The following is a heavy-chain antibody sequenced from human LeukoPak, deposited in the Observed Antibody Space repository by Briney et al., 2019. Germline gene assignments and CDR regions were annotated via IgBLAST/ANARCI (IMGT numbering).Heavy chain of an antibody. CDR2: ISSSSSTI. CDR1: GFTFSTYS. V-gene: IGHV3-48*01. J-gene: IGHJ4*02. CDR3: VRTPPNWGFDY. D-gene: IGHD7-27*01. Sequence: PGGSLRLSCAASGFTFSTYSMNWVRQAPGKGLEWVSYISSSSSTIYYADSVKGRFTISRDNSKNTLYLQMNSLRAEDTAIYYCVRTPPNWGFDYWGQGTLVTVSS.